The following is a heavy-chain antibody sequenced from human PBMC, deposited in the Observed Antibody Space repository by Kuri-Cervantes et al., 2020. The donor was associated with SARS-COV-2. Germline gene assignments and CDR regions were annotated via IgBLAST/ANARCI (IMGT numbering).Heavy chain of an antibody. J-gene: IGHJ3*02. CDR1: GGSISSYY. D-gene: IGHD6-13*01. CDR2: INHRGST. CDR3: ARDRRIAAAGPDAFDI. V-gene: IGHV4-34*01. Sequence: SETLSLTCTVSGGSISSYYWSWIRQPPGKGLEWIGEINHRGSTNYNPSLKSRVTISVDTSKNQFSLKLSSVTAADTAVYYCARDRRIAAAGPDAFDIWGQGTMVTVSS.